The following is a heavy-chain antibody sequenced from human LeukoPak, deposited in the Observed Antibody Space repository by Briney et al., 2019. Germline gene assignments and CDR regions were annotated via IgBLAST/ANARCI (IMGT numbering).Heavy chain of an antibody. Sequence: GGSLRLSCAASGFTLSSNYVGWVRQAPGKGLEWVSSISSSSSYIYYADSVKGRFTISRDNAKNSLYLQMNSLRAEDTAVYYCARDQGGGDYYFDYWGQGTLVTVSS. CDR2: ISSSSSYI. CDR3: ARDQGGGDYYFDY. J-gene: IGHJ4*02. CDR1: GFTLSSNY. V-gene: IGHV3-21*01. D-gene: IGHD2-21*02.